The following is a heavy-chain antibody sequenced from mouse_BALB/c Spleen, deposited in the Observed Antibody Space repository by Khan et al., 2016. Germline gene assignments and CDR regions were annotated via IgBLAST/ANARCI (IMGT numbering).Heavy chain of an antibody. J-gene: IGHJ4*01. V-gene: IGHV1-9*01. CDR2: ILPGNANS. CDR3: ARAWYSMDY. Sequence: QVQLKQSGAELMKPGASVKISCKATGYTFSNYWIEWVKQRPGHGLEWIGDILPGNANSNYNENLKGQATLTADTSSTTAYMQLSSLTSEDSAVYYCARAWYSMDYWGQGTSVTVSS. CDR1: GYTFSNYW.